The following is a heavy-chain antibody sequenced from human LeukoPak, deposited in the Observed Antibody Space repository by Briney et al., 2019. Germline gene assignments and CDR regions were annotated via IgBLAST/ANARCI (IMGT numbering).Heavy chain of an antibody. CDR1: GFTFSSCT. CDR3: AADTPLRGFSYGFDY. Sequence: GGSLRLSCAASGFTFSSCTMHWVRQAPGKGLEWVSSISTSSGYIYYADSVKGRFTISRDNAKNSLYLQMNSLRAEDTALYYCAADTPLRGFSYGFDYWGQGTLVTVSS. CDR2: ISTSSGYI. J-gene: IGHJ4*02. V-gene: IGHV3-21*01. D-gene: IGHD5-18*01.